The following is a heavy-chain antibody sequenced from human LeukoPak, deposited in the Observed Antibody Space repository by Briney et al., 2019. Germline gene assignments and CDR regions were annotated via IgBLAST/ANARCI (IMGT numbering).Heavy chain of an antibody. J-gene: IGHJ6*02. Sequence: PGGSLRLSCAASGFTFSSYAMSWVRQAPGKGLEWVSAISGSGGSTYYADSVKGRFTISRDNSKNTLYLQMDSLRAEDTAVYYCAKERCSSTSCYYDVWGQGTTVTVS. CDR3: AKERCSSTSCYYDV. CDR2: ISGSGGST. D-gene: IGHD2-2*01. V-gene: IGHV3-23*01. CDR1: GFTFSSYA.